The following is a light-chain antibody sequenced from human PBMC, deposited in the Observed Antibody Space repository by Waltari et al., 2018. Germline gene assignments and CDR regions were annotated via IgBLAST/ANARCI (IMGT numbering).Light chain of an antibody. CDR1: ALAKQF. J-gene: IGLJ3*02. Sequence: SSELTQPPSVSVSPGQTATIACSADALAKQFVYWYQQKPGQAPVLVMFRDTERPSGIPGRCSGSGSGTTVTLTISGVQAEDEADYYCQSADNTGDYVLFGGGTKLTVL. CDR2: RDT. CDR3: QSADNTGDYVL. V-gene: IGLV3-25*03.